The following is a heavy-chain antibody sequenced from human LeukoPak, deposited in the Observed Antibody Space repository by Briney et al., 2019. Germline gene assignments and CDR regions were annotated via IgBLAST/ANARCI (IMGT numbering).Heavy chain of an antibody. CDR3: ARGDYYGSGSYPYYFDY. CDR2: IYYSGST. Sequence: SETLSLTCTVSGVSIGNYYWIWIRQPPGKGLEWIGYIYYSGSTSYNSSLKSRVIISSDPSRNELSLKLSSVTAADTAVYYCARGDYYGSGSYPYYFDYWGQGTLVTVSS. CDR1: GVSIGNYY. J-gene: IGHJ4*02. V-gene: IGHV4-59*01. D-gene: IGHD3-10*01.